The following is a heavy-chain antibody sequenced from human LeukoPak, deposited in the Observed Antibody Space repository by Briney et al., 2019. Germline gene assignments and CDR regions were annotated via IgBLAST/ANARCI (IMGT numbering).Heavy chain of an antibody. V-gene: IGHV4-38-2*02. D-gene: IGHD1-26*01. Sequence: PSETLSLTCTVSGYSIRSGDSWGWIRQPPGKGLEWIGIIYHSGSTNYNPSLKSRVTISVDKSKNQFSLKLSSVTAADTAVYYCAREKWELPSLAFDIWGQGTMVTVSS. J-gene: IGHJ3*02. CDR2: IYHSGST. CDR3: AREKWELPSLAFDI. CDR1: GYSIRSGDS.